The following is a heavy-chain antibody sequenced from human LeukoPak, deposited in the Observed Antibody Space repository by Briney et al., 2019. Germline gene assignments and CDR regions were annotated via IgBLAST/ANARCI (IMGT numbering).Heavy chain of an antibody. J-gene: IGHJ5*02. V-gene: IGHV4-34*01. Sequence: PSETLSLTCAVYGGSFSGYYWSWIRQPPGKGLEWIGEINHSGSTNYNPSLKSRVTISVDTSKNQFSLKLSSVTAADTAVYYCARGGRDTLYNWFDPWGQGTLVTVSS. CDR1: GGSFSGYY. D-gene: IGHD1-14*01. CDR3: ARGGRDTLYNWFDP. CDR2: INHSGST.